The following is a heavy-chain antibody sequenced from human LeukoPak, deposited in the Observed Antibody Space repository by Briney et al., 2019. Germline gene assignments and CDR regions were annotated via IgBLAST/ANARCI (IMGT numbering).Heavy chain of an antibody. V-gene: IGHV3-23*01. Sequence: GGSLRLSCAASGFTFSSYAMSWVRQAPGKGLEWVSAISGSGGSTYYADSVKGRFTISRDNFKNTLYLQMNSLRAEDTAVYYCASRGASGSYSLPPSYFGQGTLVTVSS. CDR2: ISGSGGST. D-gene: IGHD1-26*01. CDR1: GFTFSSYA. CDR3: ASRGASGSYSLPPSY. J-gene: IGHJ4*02.